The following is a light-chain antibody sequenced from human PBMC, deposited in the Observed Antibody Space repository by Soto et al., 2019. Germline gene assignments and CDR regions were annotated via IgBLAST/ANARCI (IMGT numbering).Light chain of an antibody. J-gene: IGLJ1*01. Sequence: QSVLTQPPSASGTPGQGVTISCSGSTSNIGTFYVYWYQHLPGTAPKLLIYLGDQRASGVSDRFSGSKSGTSASLAINGLRSDDEADYYCAAWDDNLNAYVFGSGTKVTVL. CDR1: TSNIGTFY. CDR2: LGD. CDR3: AAWDDNLNAYV. V-gene: IGLV1-47*02.